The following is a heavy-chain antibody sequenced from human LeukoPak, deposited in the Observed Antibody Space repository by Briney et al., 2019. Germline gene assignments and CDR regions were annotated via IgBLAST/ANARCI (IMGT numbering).Heavy chain of an antibody. CDR1: GFTFSDYY. Sequence: GGSLRLSCAASGFTFSDYYMSWIRQAPGKGLEWVSYISTSGSTIYYADSVKGRFTISRDNAKNSLYLQMNSLRAEDTALYYCARSSSWKPKNFDYWGQGTLVTVSS. J-gene: IGHJ4*02. CDR2: ISTSGSTI. D-gene: IGHD6-13*01. CDR3: ARSSSWKPKNFDY. V-gene: IGHV3-11*01.